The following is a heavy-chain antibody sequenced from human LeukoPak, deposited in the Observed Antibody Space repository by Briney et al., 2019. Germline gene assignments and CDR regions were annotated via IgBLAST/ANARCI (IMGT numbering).Heavy chain of an antibody. CDR3: ARDVMTTVTTFLY. V-gene: IGHV1-8*01. CDR1: GYTFTSYD. CDR2: MNPNSGNT. D-gene: IGHD4-17*01. Sequence: ASVKVSCKASGYTFTSYDINWVRQATGQGLEWMGWMNPNSGNTGYAQKFQGRVTMTRNTSISTAYMELSSLRSEDTAVYYCARDVMTTVTTFLYWGQGTLVTVSS. J-gene: IGHJ4*02.